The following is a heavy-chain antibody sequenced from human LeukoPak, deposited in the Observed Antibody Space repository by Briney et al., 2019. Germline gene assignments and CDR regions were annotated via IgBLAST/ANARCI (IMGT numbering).Heavy chain of an antibody. CDR1: GYTFTGYY. Sequence: ASVKVSCKASGYTFTGYYMHWLRQAPGQGLEWMGWINPNSGGTNYAQKFQGRVTMTRDTSISTAYMELSRLRSDDTAVYYCARDSGSYWNYFDYWGQGTLVTVSS. CDR2: INPNSGGT. J-gene: IGHJ4*02. V-gene: IGHV1-2*02. CDR3: ARDSGSYWNYFDY. D-gene: IGHD1-26*01.